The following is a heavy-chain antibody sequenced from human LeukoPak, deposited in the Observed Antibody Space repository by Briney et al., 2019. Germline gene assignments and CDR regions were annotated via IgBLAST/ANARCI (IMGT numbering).Heavy chain of an antibody. V-gene: IGHV4-4*08. D-gene: IGHD6-13*01. CDR2: IYTSGST. Sequence: PSETLSLTCTVSGGSISSYYWSWIRQPPGKGLEWIGRIYTSGSTNYNPSLKSRVTISVDTSKNQFSLKLSSVTAADTAVYYCARSAWEMGAVAGPEDYWGQGTLVTVSS. CDR3: ARSAWEMGAVAGPEDY. J-gene: IGHJ4*02. CDR1: GGSISSYY.